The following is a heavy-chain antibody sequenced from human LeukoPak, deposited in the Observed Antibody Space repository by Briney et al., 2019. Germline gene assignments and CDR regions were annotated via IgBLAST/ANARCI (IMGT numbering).Heavy chain of an antibody. CDR3: ARIPCSSTSCYTPGFDY. D-gene: IGHD2-2*02. J-gene: IGHJ4*02. Sequence: SETLSLTCAVYGGSFSGSYWGWIRQPPGKGLEWIGQIQHSGSTNSNPSLKSRVTISVDTSKHQFSLKLSSVPPADTAVYYCARIPCSSTSCYTPGFDYWGQGTLVTVSS. V-gene: IGHV4-34*01. CDR1: GGSFSGSY. CDR2: IQHSGST.